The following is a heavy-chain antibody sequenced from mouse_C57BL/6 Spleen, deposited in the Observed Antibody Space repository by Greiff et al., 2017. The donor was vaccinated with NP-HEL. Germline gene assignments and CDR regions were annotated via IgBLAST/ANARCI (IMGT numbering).Heavy chain of an antibody. CDR2: ISSGSSTI. J-gene: IGHJ2*01. CDR1: GFTFSDYG. V-gene: IGHV5-17*01. Sequence: EVMLVESGGGLVKPGGSLKLSCAASGFTFSDYGMHWVRQAPEKGLEWVAYISSGSSTIYYADTVKGRFTISRDNAKNTLFLQMTSLRSEDTAMYYCARRTDYFDDWGQGTTLTVSS. CDR3: ARRTDYFDD.